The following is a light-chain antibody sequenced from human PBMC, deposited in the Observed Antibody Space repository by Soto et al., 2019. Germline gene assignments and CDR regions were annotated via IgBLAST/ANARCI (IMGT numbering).Light chain of an antibody. CDR2: GAS. J-gene: IGKJ1*01. Sequence: EIVLTQSPGTLSLSPGERGTLSCRASQSIGSSYLAWYQQRSGQAPRLLIYGASNRATGIPDRFSGSGSGTDFPLTINRLEPEDFALYFCQQYDSSPWTFGQGTKVEIK. CDR3: QQYDSSPWT. V-gene: IGKV3-20*01. CDR1: QSIGSSY.